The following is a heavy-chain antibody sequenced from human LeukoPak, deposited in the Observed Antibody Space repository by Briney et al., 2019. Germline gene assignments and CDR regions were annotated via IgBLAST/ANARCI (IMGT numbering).Heavy chain of an antibody. CDR1: GGSISTYY. J-gene: IGHJ3*01. CDR2: IYHSGST. CDR3: ARLYCSTSSCYHLDAFDL. V-gene: IGHV4-59*01. Sequence: PSETLSLTCTLSGGSISTYYWSWIRQPPGKGLEWIGYIYHSGSTNYNPSLKSRVTISVDTSKNQFSLKLSSVTAADTAVYYCARLYCSTSSCYHLDAFDLWGHGTMVTVSS. D-gene: IGHD2-2*01.